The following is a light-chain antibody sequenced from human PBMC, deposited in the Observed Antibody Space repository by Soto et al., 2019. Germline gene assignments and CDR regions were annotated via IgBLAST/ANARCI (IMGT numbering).Light chain of an antibody. Sequence: DIQMTQSPSSLSASVGDRVTIACRASQSISTSLNWYQQKPGNAPKLLIYVASSLQSGVPSRFSGSGSGTDFTLTISSLQPEDFATYFCQQSYSTPYTFGQGTKVDIK. J-gene: IGKJ2*01. CDR3: QQSYSTPYT. CDR2: VAS. V-gene: IGKV1-39*01. CDR1: QSISTS.